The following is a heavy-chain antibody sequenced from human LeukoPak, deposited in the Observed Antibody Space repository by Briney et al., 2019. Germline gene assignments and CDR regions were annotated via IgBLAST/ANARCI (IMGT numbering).Heavy chain of an antibody. CDR3: ARDVGYCSSTSCYRAGGY. V-gene: IGHV4-59*01. CDR2: IYYSGST. CDR1: GGSISSYY. J-gene: IGHJ4*02. D-gene: IGHD2-2*01. Sequence: SETLSLTCTVSGGSISSYYWGWIRQPPGKGLEWIGYIYYSGSTNYNPSLKSRVTISVDTSKNQFSLKLSSVTAADTAVYYCARDVGYCSSTSCYRAGGYWGQGTLVTVSS.